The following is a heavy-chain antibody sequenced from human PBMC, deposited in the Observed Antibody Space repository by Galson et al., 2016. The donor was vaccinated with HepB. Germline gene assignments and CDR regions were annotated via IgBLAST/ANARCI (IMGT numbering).Heavy chain of an antibody. J-gene: IGHJ4*02. V-gene: IGHV4-30-4*01. CDR3: ARGAPSYYFDSSAYCDN. CDR1: GGSISSGDYY. D-gene: IGHD3-22*01. Sequence: TLSLTCTVSGGSISSGDYYWTWIRQPPGKGLEWIGYIYYSGTTYYNPSLKSRISMSVDTSMNQLSLKLISVTAADTAVYYCARGAPSYYFDSSAYCDNWGQGTLVTVSS. CDR2: IYYSGTT.